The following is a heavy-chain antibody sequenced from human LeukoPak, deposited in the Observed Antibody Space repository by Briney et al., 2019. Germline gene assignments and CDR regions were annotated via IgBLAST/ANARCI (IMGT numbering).Heavy chain of an antibody. CDR2: ISGSGGST. J-gene: IGHJ4*02. D-gene: IGHD2-2*01. CDR3: AKDRSYCSSTSCYRVFEY. V-gene: IGHV3-23*01. Sequence: GGSLRLSCAASGFTFSSYAMSWVRQAPGKGLEWVSAISGSGGSTYYADSVKGRFTISRDNSKNTLYLQMNSLRAEDTAVYYCAKDRSYCSSTSCYRVFEYLGQGTLVTVSS. CDR1: GFTFSSYA.